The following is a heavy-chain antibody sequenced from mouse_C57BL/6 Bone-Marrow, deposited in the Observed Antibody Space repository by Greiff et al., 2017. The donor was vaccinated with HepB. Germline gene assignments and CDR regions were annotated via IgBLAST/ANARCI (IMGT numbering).Heavy chain of an antibody. V-gene: IGHV14-4*01. CDR2: IDPENGDT. CDR1: GFNIKDDY. Sequence: VQLQQSGAELVRPGASVKLSCTASGFNIKDDYMHWVKQRPEQGLEWIGWIDPENGDTEYASKFQGKATITVDTSSNTAYLQLSSLTSEDTAVYYCTTRDGDYYAMDYWGQGTSVTVSS. CDR3: TTRDGDYYAMDY. D-gene: IGHD1-1*02. J-gene: IGHJ4*01.